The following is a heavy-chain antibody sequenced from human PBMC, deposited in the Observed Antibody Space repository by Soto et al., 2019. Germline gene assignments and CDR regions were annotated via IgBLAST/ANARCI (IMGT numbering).Heavy chain of an antibody. J-gene: IGHJ4*02. CDR3: AKDGGDNTIFGVVIIIPHYFDY. CDR2: ISGSGGST. CDR1: VFTFSSYA. Sequence: PGGSLRLSCAASVFTFSSYAMSWVRQAPGKGLEWVSAISGSGGSTYYADSVKGRFTISRDNSKNTLYLQMNSLRAEDTAVYYCAKDGGDNTIFGVVIIIPHYFDYWGQGTLVTVSS. D-gene: IGHD3-3*01. V-gene: IGHV3-23*01.